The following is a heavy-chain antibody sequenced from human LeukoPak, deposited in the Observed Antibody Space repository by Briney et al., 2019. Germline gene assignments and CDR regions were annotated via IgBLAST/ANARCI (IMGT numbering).Heavy chain of an antibody. CDR1: GYSISSGYY. Sequence: PSETLSLTCTVSGYSISSGYYWGWIRQPPGKGLEWIGSIYHSGSTYYNPSLKSRVTISVDTSKNQFSLKLSSVTAADTAVYYCARVHRSGWFLYDYWGQGTLVTVSS. D-gene: IGHD6-19*01. CDR3: ARVHRSGWFLYDY. CDR2: IYHSGST. J-gene: IGHJ4*02. V-gene: IGHV4-38-2*02.